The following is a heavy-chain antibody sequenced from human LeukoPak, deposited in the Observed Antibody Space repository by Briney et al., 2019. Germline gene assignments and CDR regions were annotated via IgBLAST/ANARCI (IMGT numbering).Heavy chain of an antibody. CDR3: ARIEAGLIDY. Sequence: GGSLRLSCAASGFTFSSYAMSWVRQAPGKGLEWVAEIGGGRDTTYCADSVKGRFTICRDNSRNTVSLQMDSLRAEDTAIYYCARIEAGLIDYWGQGTLVTVSS. V-gene: IGHV3-23*01. CDR1: GFTFSSYA. J-gene: IGHJ4*02. D-gene: IGHD6-19*01. CDR2: IGGGRDTT.